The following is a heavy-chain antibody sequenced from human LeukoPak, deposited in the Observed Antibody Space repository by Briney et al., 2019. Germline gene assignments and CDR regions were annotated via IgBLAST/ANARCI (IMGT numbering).Heavy chain of an antibody. CDR1: GFSFSSYS. CDR2: ISSGSSTI. V-gene: IGHV3-48*01. Sequence: PGGSLRLSCAASGFSFSSYSMNWVRQAPGKGLEWISYISSGSSTIFNADSVKGRFTISRDNAKNSLYLQMNSLRAEDTAVYYCASDCSGGSLRYWGQGTLVTVSS. D-gene: IGHD2-15*01. CDR3: ASDCSGGSLRY. J-gene: IGHJ4*02.